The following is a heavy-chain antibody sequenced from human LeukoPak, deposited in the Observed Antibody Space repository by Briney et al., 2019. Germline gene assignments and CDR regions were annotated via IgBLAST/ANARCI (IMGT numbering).Heavy chain of an antibody. CDR2: IYYSGST. J-gene: IGHJ5*02. V-gene: IGHV4-59*01. Sequence: SETLSLTCTVSGGSISNKYWSWIRQPPGKGLEWIGYIYYSGSTNYNPSLKSRVTILVDTSKNQFSLKLSSVTAADTAVYFCARDRGGGYCSGGSCDGKNNWFDPWGQGILVTVSS. CDR3: ARDRGGGYCSGGSCDGKNNWFDP. CDR1: GGSISNKY. D-gene: IGHD2-15*01.